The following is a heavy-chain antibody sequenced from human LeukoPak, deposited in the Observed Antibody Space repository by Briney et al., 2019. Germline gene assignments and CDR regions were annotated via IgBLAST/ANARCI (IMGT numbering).Heavy chain of an antibody. CDR2: IIPIFGTA. CDR1: GGTFSSYA. J-gene: IGHJ4*02. V-gene: IGHV1-69*13. Sequence: SVKVSCKASGGTFSSYAISWVRQAPGQGLDWMGGIIPIFGTANYAQKFQGRVTITADESTSTAYMELSSLRSEDTAVYYCARGDFWSGYYSYPIDYWGQGTLVTVSS. D-gene: IGHD3-3*01. CDR3: ARGDFWSGYYSYPIDY.